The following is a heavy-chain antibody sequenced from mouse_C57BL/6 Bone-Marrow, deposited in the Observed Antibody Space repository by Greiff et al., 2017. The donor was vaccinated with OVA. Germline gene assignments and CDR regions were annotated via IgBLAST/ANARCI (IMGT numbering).Heavy chain of an antibody. V-gene: IGHV1-81*01. CDR1: GYTFTSYG. Sequence: QVQLQQSGAELARPGASVKLSCKASGYTFTSYGISWVKQRTGQGLEWIGEIYPRSGNTYYNEKFKGKATLTADKSSSKAYMELRSLTSEDSAVYFCARGYGYLYAMDYWGQGTSVTVSS. D-gene: IGHD2-2*01. CDR3: ARGYGYLYAMDY. CDR2: IYPRSGNT. J-gene: IGHJ4*01.